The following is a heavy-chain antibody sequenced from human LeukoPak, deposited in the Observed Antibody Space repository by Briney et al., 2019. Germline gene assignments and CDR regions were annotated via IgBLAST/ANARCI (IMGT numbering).Heavy chain of an antibody. J-gene: IGHJ4*02. CDR2: IRNKVNSYST. CDR3: TRSYASGTYPSDY. D-gene: IGHD3-10*01. V-gene: IGHV3-72*01. CDR1: GFTFSDHY. Sequence: PGRSLRLSCAASGFTFSDHYMDWVRQAPGKGLEWVGRIRNKVNSYSTEYAASVKGRYTISRDDSKNSLYLQMNSLKTEDTAAYYCTRSYASGTYPSDYWGQGTLVTVSS.